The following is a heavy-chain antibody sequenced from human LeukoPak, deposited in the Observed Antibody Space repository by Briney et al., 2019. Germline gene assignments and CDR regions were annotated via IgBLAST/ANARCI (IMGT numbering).Heavy chain of an antibody. V-gene: IGHV3-7*03. CDR3: ARDRY. J-gene: IGHJ4*02. CDR2: IQQHGSET. Sequence: GGSLRLSCEGSGFTFSNYWMSWVRQAPGKGLEWVANIQQHGSETYYGDSVKGRFTISRDNAKNSLYLQMNSLRADDTAVYYCARDRYWGQGTLVTVSS. CDR1: GFTFSNYW.